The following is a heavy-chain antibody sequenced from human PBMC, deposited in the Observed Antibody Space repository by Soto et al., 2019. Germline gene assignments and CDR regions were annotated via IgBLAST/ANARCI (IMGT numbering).Heavy chain of an antibody. CDR3: ATAYYYDSSGYLLGY. D-gene: IGHD3-22*01. CDR1: GGTFSSYT. Sequence: QVQLVQSGAEVKKPGSSVKVSCKASGGTFSSYTISWVRQAPGQGLEWMGRIIPILGIANYAQKFQGRVTITADKSTSTAYMAMSSLRSEDTAVYYCATAYYYDSSGYLLGYWGQGTLVTVSS. V-gene: IGHV1-69*02. CDR2: IIPILGIA. J-gene: IGHJ4*02.